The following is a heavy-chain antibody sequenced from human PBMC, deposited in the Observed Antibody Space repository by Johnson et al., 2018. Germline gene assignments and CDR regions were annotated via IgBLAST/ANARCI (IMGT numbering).Heavy chain of an antibody. CDR3: TRGTGDYSSSPLTYFDY. CDR1: GGSFSAYY. J-gene: IGHJ4*02. D-gene: IGHD6-13*01. Sequence: QVQLQQWGAGLLKPSETLSLTCDVYGGSFSAYYWNWIRQSPGKGLEWIGEINHSGSTNYTPSLKSRVTISVDTSKNQFSLKLSSVTAADTAVYYCTRGTGDYSSSPLTYFDYWGLGTLVTVSS. V-gene: IGHV4-34*01. CDR2: INHSGST.